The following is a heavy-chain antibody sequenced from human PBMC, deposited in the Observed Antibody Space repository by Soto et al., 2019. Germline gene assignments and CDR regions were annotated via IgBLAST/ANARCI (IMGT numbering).Heavy chain of an antibody. V-gene: IGHV3-23*01. CDR2: ITDSGGRT. CDR3: AKDLGSSSPNWFDP. Sequence: GGSLRLSCAASGFTFASHAMNWVHQAPGKGLQWVSTITDSGGRTYYADSVKGRFTISRDNSKNTLSLQMNNLRAEDTAIYYCAKDLGSSSPNWFDPWGPGTLVTVSS. CDR1: GFTFASHA. J-gene: IGHJ5*02. D-gene: IGHD6-6*01.